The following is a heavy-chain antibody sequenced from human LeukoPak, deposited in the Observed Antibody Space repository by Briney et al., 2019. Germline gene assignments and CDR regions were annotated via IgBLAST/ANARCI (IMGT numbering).Heavy chain of an antibody. Sequence: SETLSLTCTVSGGSISSYYWSWIRQPPGKGLEWIGYIYYSGSTNYNPSLKSRVTISVDTSKNQFSLKLSSVTAADTAVYYCASGRVVIYGMDVWGQGTTVTVSS. D-gene: IGHD3-3*01. CDR3: ASGRVVIYGMDV. V-gene: IGHV4-59*12. J-gene: IGHJ6*02. CDR2: IYYSGST. CDR1: GGSISSYY.